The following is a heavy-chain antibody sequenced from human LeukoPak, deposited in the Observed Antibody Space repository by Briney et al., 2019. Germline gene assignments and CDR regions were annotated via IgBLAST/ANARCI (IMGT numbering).Heavy chain of an antibody. CDR3: ARDVGATNRGRYYYYMDV. CDR1: GDTFIGYY. D-gene: IGHD1-26*01. Sequence: ASVKVSCKVSGDTFIGYYIHWLRQAPGQGPEWMGWINPNSGGTNYAQKFQGRVTMTRDTSISTAYMELSRLRSDDTAVYYCARDVGATNRGRYYYYMDVWGKGTTVTVSS. J-gene: IGHJ6*03. CDR2: INPNSGGT. V-gene: IGHV1-2*02.